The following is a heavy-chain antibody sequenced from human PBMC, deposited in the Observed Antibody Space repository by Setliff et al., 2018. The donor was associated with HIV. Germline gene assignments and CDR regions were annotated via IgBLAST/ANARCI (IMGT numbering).Heavy chain of an antibody. CDR1: GFTLSSYA. Sequence: PGGSLRLSCAASGFTLSSYAMHWVRQAPGKGLEWVSTISHSGETTYFADSVKGRFTISRDNSKNTLYLQMSSLKVDDTAIYFCAKALYGHSSAVGPDFWGQGTLVTVSS. J-gene: IGHJ4*02. V-gene: IGHV3-23*01. CDR3: AKALYGHSSAVGPDF. CDR2: ISHSGETT. D-gene: IGHD4-17*01.